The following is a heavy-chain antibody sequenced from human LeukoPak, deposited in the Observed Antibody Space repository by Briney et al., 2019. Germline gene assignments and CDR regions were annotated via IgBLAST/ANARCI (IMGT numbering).Heavy chain of an antibody. CDR3: ARSSYSSSSSV. CDR2: INSDGSEG. J-gene: IGHJ3*01. CDR1: GFTFDNYA. V-gene: IGHV3-7*03. Sequence: GGSLRLSCAASGFTFDNYAMTWVRQAPGKGLEWVASINSDGSEGYYADVVKGRFTISRDNAKNSLYLQINSLRAEDTAVYYCARSSYSSSSSVWGQGTMVTVSS. D-gene: IGHD6-6*01.